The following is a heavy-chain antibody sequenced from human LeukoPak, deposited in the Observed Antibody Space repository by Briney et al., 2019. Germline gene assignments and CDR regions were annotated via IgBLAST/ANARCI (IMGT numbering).Heavy chain of an antibody. CDR3: ARALGQWEWGYYYYYMDV. CDR2: INPNSGGT. Sequence: WASVKVSCKASGYTFTGYYMHWVRQAPGQGLEWMGWINPNSGGTNYAQKFQGRVTMTRDTSISTAYMELSRLRSDDTAVYYCARALGQWEWGYYYYYMDVWGKGTTVTVSS. V-gene: IGHV1-2*02. J-gene: IGHJ6*03. CDR1: GYTFTGYY. D-gene: IGHD1-26*01.